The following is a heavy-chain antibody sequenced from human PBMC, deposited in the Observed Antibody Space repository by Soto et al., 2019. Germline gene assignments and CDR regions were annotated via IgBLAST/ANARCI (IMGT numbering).Heavy chain of an antibody. V-gene: IGHV3-23*01. CDR1: GFTFSSYA. Sequence: GGSLRLSCAASGFTFSSYAMSWVRQAPGKGLEWVSAISGSGGSTYYADSVKGRFTISRDNSKNTLYLQMSSLRAEDTAVYYCAKDQVIWNDHPDAFDIWGQGTMVTVSS. CDR3: AKDQVIWNDHPDAFDI. CDR2: ISGSGGST. D-gene: IGHD1-1*01. J-gene: IGHJ3*02.